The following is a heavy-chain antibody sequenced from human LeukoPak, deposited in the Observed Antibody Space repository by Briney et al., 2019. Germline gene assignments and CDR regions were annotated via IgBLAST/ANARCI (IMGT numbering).Heavy chain of an antibody. Sequence: KSGGSLRLSCAASGFTFSSYSMNWVRQAPGKGLEWVSSISSSSSYIYYADSVKGRFTISRDNAKNSLYLQMNSLRAEDTAVYYCARGITIFGVVIIYYYGMDVWGQGTTVTVSS. J-gene: IGHJ6*02. D-gene: IGHD3-3*01. V-gene: IGHV3-21*01. CDR2: ISSSSSYI. CDR3: ARGITIFGVVIIYYYGMDV. CDR1: GFTFSSYS.